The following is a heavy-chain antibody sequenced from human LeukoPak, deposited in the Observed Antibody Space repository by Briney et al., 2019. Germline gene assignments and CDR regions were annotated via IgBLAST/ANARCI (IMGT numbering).Heavy chain of an antibody. CDR1: GYTFTGYY. J-gene: IGHJ4*02. V-gene: IGHV1-18*04. CDR2: ISAYNGNA. D-gene: IGHD6-6*01. CDR3: ARRTYSSSSSIFDY. Sequence: ASVKVSCKTSGYTFTGYYIHWVRQAPGQGLEWMGWISAYNGNANYAQKLQGRVTMTTDTSTSTAYMELRSLRSDDTAVYYCARRTYSSSSSIFDYWGQGTLVTVSS.